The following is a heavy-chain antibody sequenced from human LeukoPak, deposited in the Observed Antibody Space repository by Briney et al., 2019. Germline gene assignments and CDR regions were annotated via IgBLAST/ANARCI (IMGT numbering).Heavy chain of an antibody. CDR3: ARTRSSPLSSSSLNWFDP. J-gene: IGHJ5*02. CDR2: IYYSGST. CDR1: GASISSSSYY. V-gene: IGHV4-39*01. Sequence: SETLSLTCTVSGASISSSSYYWGWLRQPPGKGLEWIGSIYYSGSTYYNPSLKSRVTISVDTSKNQFSLKLSSVTAADTAVYYCARTRSSPLSSSSLNWFDPWGQGTLVTVSS. D-gene: IGHD6-6*01.